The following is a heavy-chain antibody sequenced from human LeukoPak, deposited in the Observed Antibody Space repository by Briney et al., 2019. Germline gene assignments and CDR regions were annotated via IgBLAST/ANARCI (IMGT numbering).Heavy chain of an antibody. CDR2: INTESSTT. D-gene: IGHD5-12*01. Sequence: GGSLRLSCAGSGFTFSTYWMHWVRQAPGGGLVWVSGINTESSTTSYADSVKGRFTISRDNAKNTVYLQMSSLRAEDTAVYYCAKESGYDVDLEYWGQGALVTVSS. V-gene: IGHV3-74*01. J-gene: IGHJ4*02. CDR3: AKESGYDVDLEY. CDR1: GFTFSTYW.